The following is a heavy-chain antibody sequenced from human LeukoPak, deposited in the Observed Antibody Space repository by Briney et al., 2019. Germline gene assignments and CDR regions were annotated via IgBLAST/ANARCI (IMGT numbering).Heavy chain of an antibody. D-gene: IGHD3-22*01. J-gene: IGHJ4*02. CDR1: GFTFSNAW. Sequence: GGSLRLSCAASGFTFSNAWMSWVRQAPGKGLEWVAVISYDGSNKYYADSVKGRFTISRDNSKNTLYLQMNSLRAEDTAVYYCASGIGDRYYYDSSGYYPVWGQGTLVTVSS. CDR3: ASGIGDRYYYDSSGYYPV. CDR2: ISYDGSNK. V-gene: IGHV3-30*03.